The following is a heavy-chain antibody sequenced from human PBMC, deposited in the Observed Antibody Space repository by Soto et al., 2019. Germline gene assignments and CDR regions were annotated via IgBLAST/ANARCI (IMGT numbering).Heavy chain of an antibody. J-gene: IGHJ4*02. CDR1: GYTFTSYY. V-gene: IGHV1-46*01. D-gene: IGHD3-3*01. Sequence: ASVKVSCKASGYTFTSYYMHWVRQAPGQGLEWMGIINPSGGSTSYAQKFQGRVTMTRDTSTSTVYMELSSLRSEDTAVYYCARDDSPGVGLQGHFEDWGQGTRVTVSS. CDR3: ARDDSPGVGLQGHFED. CDR2: INPSGGST.